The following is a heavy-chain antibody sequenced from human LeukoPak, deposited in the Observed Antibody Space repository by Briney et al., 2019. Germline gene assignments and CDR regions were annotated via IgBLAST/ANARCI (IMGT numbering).Heavy chain of an antibody. CDR1: GGSISSYY. CDR2: IYYSGNT. Sequence: SETLSLTCTVSGGSISSYYWSWIRQPPGKGLEWIGYIYYSGNTDSNPSLKSRVTISVDTSKNQFSLKLGSVTAADTAVYYCARTYCSGGSCHFDYWGQGTLVTVSS. V-gene: IGHV4-59*08. D-gene: IGHD2-15*01. J-gene: IGHJ4*02. CDR3: ARTYCSGGSCHFDY.